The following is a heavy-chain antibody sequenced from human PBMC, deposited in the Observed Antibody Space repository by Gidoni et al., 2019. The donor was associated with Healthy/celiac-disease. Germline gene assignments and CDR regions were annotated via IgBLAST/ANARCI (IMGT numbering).Heavy chain of an antibody. CDR1: GVYISSGSYY. V-gene: IGHV4-61*02. Sequence: QVQLQESGTGLVKPSQTLYLTCTVSGVYISSGSYYWSWIRQPAGKGLEWIGRIYTSGSTNYNPSLKSRVTISVDTSKNQFSLKLSSVTAADTAVYYCARVKANTNYFDYWGQGTLVTVSS. J-gene: IGHJ4*02. CDR2: IYTSGST. CDR3: ARVKANTNYFDY. D-gene: IGHD2-15*01.